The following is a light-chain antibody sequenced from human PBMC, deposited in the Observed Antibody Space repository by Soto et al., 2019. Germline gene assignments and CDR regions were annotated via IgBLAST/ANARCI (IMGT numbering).Light chain of an antibody. J-gene: IGKJ4*01. CDR1: QSVNSN. Sequence: EIVMTQSPATLSVSPGERATLSCRASQSVNSNLAWYQQKPGQSPRLLIYGASTRATGIPARFSGSGSGTEFTLTISSRQSEDFAVYYCQQDSNWPLTFGGGTKVEIK. CDR2: GAS. CDR3: QQDSNWPLT. V-gene: IGKV3-15*01.